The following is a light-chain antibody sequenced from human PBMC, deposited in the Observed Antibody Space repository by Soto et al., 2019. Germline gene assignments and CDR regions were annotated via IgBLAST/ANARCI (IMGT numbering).Light chain of an antibody. CDR3: QQSYSTPYT. J-gene: IGKJ2*01. CDR1: QNIIGY. CDR2: ATS. V-gene: IGKV1-39*01. Sequence: DIQMTQSPSSLSASLGDRVTITCRASQNIIGYMNWYQQKPGKAPKFLIYATSSLHSGVPSRFSGSGSGTDFTLTNSSLQPEDFATYYCQQSYSTPYTFGQGTKLEIK.